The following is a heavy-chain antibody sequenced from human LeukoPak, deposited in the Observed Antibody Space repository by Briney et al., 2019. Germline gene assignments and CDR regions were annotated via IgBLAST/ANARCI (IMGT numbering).Heavy chain of an antibody. CDR2: INPNSGGT. J-gene: IGHJ4*02. V-gene: IGHV1-2*02. CDR3: ATRSYGNFDY. Sequence: GSLKLSCKASGYTFTGYNMHWVRQAPGQGLEWMGWINPNSGGTNYAQKFQGRVTMTGDTSISTAYMELSRLRSYDTAVYYCATRSYGNFDYWGEGSLVTVSS. CDR1: GYTFTGYN. D-gene: IGHD5-18*01.